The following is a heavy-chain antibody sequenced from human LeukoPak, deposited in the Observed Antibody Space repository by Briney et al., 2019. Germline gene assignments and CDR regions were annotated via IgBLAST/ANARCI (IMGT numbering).Heavy chain of an antibody. J-gene: IGHJ4*02. Sequence: SETLSLTCTVSGGSISSSSYYWGWIRQPPGKGLEWIGSIYYSGSTYYNPSLKSRVTISVDTSKNQFSLKLSSVTAADTAVYYSARGRDGYNNLDYWGQGTLVTVSS. CDR2: IYYSGST. V-gene: IGHV4-39*07. CDR3: ARGRDGYNNLDY. CDR1: GGSISSSSYY. D-gene: IGHD5-24*01.